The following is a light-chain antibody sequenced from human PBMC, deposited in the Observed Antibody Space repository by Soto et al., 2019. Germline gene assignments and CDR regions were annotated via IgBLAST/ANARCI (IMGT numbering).Light chain of an antibody. CDR1: QSVSSN. V-gene: IGKV3-15*01. Sequence: EIVMTQSPATLSVSPGERATLSCRASQSVSSNLAWYQQKPGQAPRLLIYGASTRGTAIPARFSGSGSGTEFTITISSLQSEDFAVYYCQQYNNWWTFGQGTKVQIK. CDR3: QQYNNWWT. CDR2: GAS. J-gene: IGKJ1*01.